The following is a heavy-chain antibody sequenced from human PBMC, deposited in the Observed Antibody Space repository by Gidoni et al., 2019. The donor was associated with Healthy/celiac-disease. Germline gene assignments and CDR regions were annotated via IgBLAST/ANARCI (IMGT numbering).Heavy chain of an antibody. CDR2: IYNSGST. D-gene: IGHD1-1*01. J-gene: IGHJ2*01. CDR3: ARRPMEQGYFDL. Sequence: QVQLHESGPGLVMPSETLSLTCTVSGGSIRSYYWSWIRQPPGKGLEWIGYIYNSGSTNYNPSLKSRVTISVDTSKNQLSLKLSSVTAADTAVYYCARRPMEQGYFDLWGRGTLVTVSS. CDR1: GGSIRSYY. V-gene: IGHV4-59*08.